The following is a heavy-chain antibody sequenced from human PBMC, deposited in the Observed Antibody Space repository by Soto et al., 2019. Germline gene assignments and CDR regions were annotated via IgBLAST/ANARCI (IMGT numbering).Heavy chain of an antibody. D-gene: IGHD2-2*01. J-gene: IGHJ6*03. CDR1: GFTFSSYA. CDR3: AKASQVVPAAMWYYYYYMDV. CDR2: ISGSGGST. V-gene: IGHV3-23*01. Sequence: GGSLRLSCAASGFTFSSYAMSWVRQAPGKGLEWVSAISGSGGSTYYADSVKGRFTMSRDNSKNTLYLQMNSLRAEDTAVYYCAKASQVVPAAMWYYYYYMDVWGKGTTVTVSS.